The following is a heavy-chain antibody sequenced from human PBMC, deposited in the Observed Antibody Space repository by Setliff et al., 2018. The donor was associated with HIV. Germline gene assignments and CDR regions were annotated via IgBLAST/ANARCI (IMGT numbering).Heavy chain of an antibody. CDR1: GYSISSGYY. D-gene: IGHD2-21*02. Sequence: LSLTCAVSGYSISSGYYWGWIRQPPGKGLEWIGSIYHSGTTYYNPSLKSRVTISLDTSKNQFSLKLSSVTATDTAVYYCARDLGHGGDSDYWGQGTLVTVSS. J-gene: IGHJ4*02. V-gene: IGHV4-38-2*02. CDR2: IYHSGTT. CDR3: ARDLGHGGDSDY.